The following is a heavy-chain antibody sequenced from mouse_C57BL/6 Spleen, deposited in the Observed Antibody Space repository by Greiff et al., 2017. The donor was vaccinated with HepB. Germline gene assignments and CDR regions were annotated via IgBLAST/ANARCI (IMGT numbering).Heavy chain of an antibody. CDR1: GYAFSSYW. D-gene: IGHD1-1*01. J-gene: IGHJ4*01. CDR2: IYPGDGDT. V-gene: IGHV1-80*01. Sequence: QVQLKQSGAELVKPGASVKISCKASGYAFSSYWMNWVKQRPGKGLEWIGQIYPGDGDTNYNGKFKGKATLTADKSSSTAYMQLSSLTSEDSAVYFCASFHYGSSYDAMDYWGQGTSVTVSS. CDR3: ASFHYGSSYDAMDY.